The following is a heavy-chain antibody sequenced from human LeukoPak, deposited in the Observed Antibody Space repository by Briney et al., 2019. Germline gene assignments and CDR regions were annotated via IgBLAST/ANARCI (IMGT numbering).Heavy chain of an antibody. J-gene: IGHJ4*02. D-gene: IGHD4-17*01. CDR3: ATVDYGDEAYFDY. V-gene: IGHV1-2*02. CDR2: INPNSGGT. CDR1: GYTFTGYY. Sequence: ASVKVSCKASGYTFTGYYMHWVRQAPGQGLEWMGWINPNSGGTNYAQKFQGRVTMTRDTSISTAYMELSRLRSDDTAVYYCATVDYGDEAYFDYWGQGTLVTVPS.